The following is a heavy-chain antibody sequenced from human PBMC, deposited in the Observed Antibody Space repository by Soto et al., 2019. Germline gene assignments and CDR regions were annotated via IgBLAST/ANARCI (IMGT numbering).Heavy chain of an antibody. V-gene: IGHV3-23*01. D-gene: IGHD2-15*01. CDR1: GFTFSSYA. Sequence: EVQLLESGGGLVQPGGSLRLSCAASGFTFSSYAMSWVRQAPGKGLEWVSAISGSGGSTYYADSVKGRFTISRDNSKNTLYLQMNSLRAEDTAVYYCAKSDLAVVVAAAPSNRFDPWGQGTLVTVSS. J-gene: IGHJ5*02. CDR3: AKSDLAVVVAAAPSNRFDP. CDR2: ISGSGGST.